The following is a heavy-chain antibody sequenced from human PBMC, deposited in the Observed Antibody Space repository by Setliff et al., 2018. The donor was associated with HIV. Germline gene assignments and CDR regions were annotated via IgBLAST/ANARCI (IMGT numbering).Heavy chain of an antibody. J-gene: IGHJ5*02. CDR1: GGTFSSYA. CDR3: ALPYCGGGNCWSSASLPPAGRFDP. CDR2: IIPIFGTA. Sequence: SVKVSCKASGGTFSSYAISWVRQAPGQGLEWMGGIIPIFGTANYAQKFQGRVTITTDESTSTAYMELSSLRSEDTAVYYCALPYCGGGNCWSSASLPPAGRFDPWGQGTLVTVSS. D-gene: IGHD2-15*01. V-gene: IGHV1-69*05.